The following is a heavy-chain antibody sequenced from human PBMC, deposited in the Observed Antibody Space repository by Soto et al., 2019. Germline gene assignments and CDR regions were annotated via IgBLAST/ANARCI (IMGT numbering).Heavy chain of an antibody. V-gene: IGHV4-59*01. D-gene: IGHD5-12*01. CDR2: IYYSGST. CDR1: GGSISSYY. J-gene: IGHJ5*02. Sequence: PSETLSLTCTVSGGSISSYYWSWIRQPPGKGLEWIAYIYYSGSTNYNPSLKSRVTISVDTSKNQFSLKLSSVTAADTAVYYCARDIPGLYSGYEYNWFDPWGQGTLVTVSS. CDR3: ARDIPGLYSGYEYNWFDP.